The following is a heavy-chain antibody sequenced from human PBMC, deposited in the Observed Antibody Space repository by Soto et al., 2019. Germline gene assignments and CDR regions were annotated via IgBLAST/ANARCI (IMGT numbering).Heavy chain of an antibody. CDR1: GFSLSADGVG. V-gene: IGHV2-5*02. CDR3: AHAYGGTSWPNDAFDV. Sequence: QITLKESGPTLVKPTQTLTLTCTFSGFSLSADGVGVGWIRQPPGKALEWLALIYWDDAKRYRPSLKSRRTHPKPTPNNQVVLTMTNIDPVETATYYCAHAYGGTSWPNDAFDVWGQGTVVTVSS. J-gene: IGHJ3*01. CDR2: IYWDDAK. D-gene: IGHD2-2*01.